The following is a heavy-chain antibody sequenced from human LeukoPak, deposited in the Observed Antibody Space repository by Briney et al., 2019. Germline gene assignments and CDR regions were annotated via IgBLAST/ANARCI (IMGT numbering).Heavy chain of an antibody. J-gene: IGHJ6*02. V-gene: IGHV1-69*13. CDR1: GGTFSSYA. CDR3: ARVSLGGYYYYGMDV. CDR2: IIPIFGTA. Sequence: ASVKVSCKASGGTFSSYAISWVRQAPGQGLEWMGGIIPIFGTANYAQKFQGRVTITADESTSTAYMELSSLRSEDTAVYYCARVSLGGYYYYGMDVWGQGTTVTVSS. D-gene: IGHD7-27*01.